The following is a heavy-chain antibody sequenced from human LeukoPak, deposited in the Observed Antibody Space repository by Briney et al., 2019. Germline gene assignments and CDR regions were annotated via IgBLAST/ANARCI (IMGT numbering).Heavy chain of an antibody. D-gene: IGHD1-26*01. Sequence: GGSLRLSCAASGFTFSRHAMHWVRRAPGKGLELVSSISRNGDSTGYGNSVKGRFTISRDNSENTLYLQMGSLRIEDMAIYSCARSSGDYAHYYVMDVWGQGTTVTVSS. V-gene: IGHV3-64*01. CDR2: ISRNGDST. J-gene: IGHJ6*02. CDR3: ARSSGDYAHYYVMDV. CDR1: GFTFSRHA.